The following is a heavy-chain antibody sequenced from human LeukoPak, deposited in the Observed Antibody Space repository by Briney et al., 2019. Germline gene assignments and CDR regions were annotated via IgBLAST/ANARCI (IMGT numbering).Heavy chain of an antibody. J-gene: IGHJ2*01. CDR1: GGSISSSSYY. Sequence: PSETLSLTCTVSGGSISSSSYYWGWIRQPPGKGLEWIGSIYYSGSTYYNPSLKSRVTISVDTSKNQFALKLSSVTAADTAVYYGARLEGGYWYFDLWGRGTLVTVSS. D-gene: IGHD3-16*01. CDR3: ARLEGGYWYFDL. V-gene: IGHV4-39*01. CDR2: IYYSGST.